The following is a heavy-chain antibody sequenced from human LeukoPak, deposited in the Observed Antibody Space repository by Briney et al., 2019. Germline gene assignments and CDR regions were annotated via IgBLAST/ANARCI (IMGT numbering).Heavy chain of an antibody. CDR1: GFTFINAW. CDR3: AKDRRDSGSYSLFLDY. V-gene: IGHV3-23*01. D-gene: IGHD1-26*01. CDR2: ISGSGGST. J-gene: IGHJ4*02. Sequence: PGGSLRLSCAASGFTFINAWMAWVRQAPGKGLEWVSAISGSGGSTYYADSVKGRFTISRDNSKNTLYLQMNSLRAEDTAVYYCAKDRRDSGSYSLFLDYWGQGTLVTVSS.